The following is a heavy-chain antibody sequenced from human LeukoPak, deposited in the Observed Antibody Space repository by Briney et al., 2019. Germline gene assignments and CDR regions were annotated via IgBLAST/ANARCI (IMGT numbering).Heavy chain of an antibody. CDR1: GGSFSGYY. V-gene: IGHV4-34*01. Sequence: PSETLSLTCAVYGGSFSGYYWSWIRQPPGKGLEWIGEINHSGSTYYNPSLKSRVTISVDTSKNQFSLKLSSVTAADTAVYYCARGLVMLTFGGVIANWGQGTLVTVSS. CDR3: ARGLVMLTFGGVIAN. J-gene: IGHJ1*01. CDR2: INHSGST. D-gene: IGHD3-16*01.